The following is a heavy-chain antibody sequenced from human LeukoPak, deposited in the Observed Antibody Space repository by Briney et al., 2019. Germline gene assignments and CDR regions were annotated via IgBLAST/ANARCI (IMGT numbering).Heavy chain of an antibody. CDR3: ARPNYYGLGSSTPDI. J-gene: IGHJ3*02. CDR1: GFIFNAYG. CDR2: ITGSTRST. D-gene: IGHD3-10*01. Sequence: PGGSLRLSCAASGFIFNAYGMSWVRQAPGKGLEWVSSITGSTRSTYYAESVKGRFTISRDNSKNTVYLQMNSLRAEDTAVYYCARPNYYGLGSSTPDIWGQGTMVTVSS. V-gene: IGHV3-23*01.